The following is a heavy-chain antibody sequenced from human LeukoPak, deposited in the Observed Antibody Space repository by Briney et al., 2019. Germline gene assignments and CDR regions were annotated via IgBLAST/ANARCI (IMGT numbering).Heavy chain of an antibody. CDR1: GGSISSDAYS. V-gene: IGHV4-30-2*01. Sequence: SQTLSLTCAVSGGSISSDAYSWNWIRQPPGKGLEWIGYIFHSGSTYYNPSLKSRVTMSVDRSKNQFSLRLSSVTAADAAVYYCARATAMVTYFDDWGQGTLVTVSS. J-gene: IGHJ4*02. CDR3: ARATAMVTYFDD. D-gene: IGHD5-18*01. CDR2: IFHSGST.